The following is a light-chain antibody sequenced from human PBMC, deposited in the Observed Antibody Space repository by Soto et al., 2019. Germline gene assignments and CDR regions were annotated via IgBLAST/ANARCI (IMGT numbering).Light chain of an antibody. CDR3: QSYDSTLSARDV. CDR2: GNV. Sequence: QSVLTQPPSVSGAPVQRGTISCTGSSSNIGAGYDVHWYQQRPGTAPKLLTFGNVNRPSGVPDRFSGSKSGTSASLAITGLQAEDEGVYYCQSYDSTLSARDVFGTGTKVTVL. J-gene: IGLJ1*01. CDR1: SSNIGAGYD. V-gene: IGLV1-40*01.